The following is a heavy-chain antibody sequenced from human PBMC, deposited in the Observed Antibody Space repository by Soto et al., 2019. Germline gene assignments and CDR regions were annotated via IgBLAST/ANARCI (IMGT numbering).Heavy chain of an antibody. CDR1: GYTFTSYA. D-gene: IGHD1-1*01. CDR3: ARPRLDRAFDY. V-gene: IGHV1-3*05. Sequence: QVQLVQSGAEEKKPGASVKVSCKASGYTFTSYAMHWVRQAPGQRLEWMGWINAGNGNTKYSQKFQGRVTITRDTSASTAYMELSSLRSEETAVYYCARPRLDRAFDYWGQGTLVTVSS. J-gene: IGHJ4*02. CDR2: INAGNGNT.